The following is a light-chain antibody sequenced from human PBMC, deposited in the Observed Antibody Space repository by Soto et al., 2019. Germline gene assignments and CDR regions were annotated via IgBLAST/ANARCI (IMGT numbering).Light chain of an antibody. J-gene: IGKJ1*01. V-gene: IGKV3-20*01. CDR3: QQYGNSRT. CDR2: GAS. CDR1: QSSSSNY. Sequence: EIVLTQSQGTLSLSQGERATLSCLTSQSSSSNYLAWYQQKPGQAPRLLIYGASNRATGIPDRFTGSGSGTDFTLTISRLEPVDFAVYYCQQYGNSRTFGQGTKVDIK.